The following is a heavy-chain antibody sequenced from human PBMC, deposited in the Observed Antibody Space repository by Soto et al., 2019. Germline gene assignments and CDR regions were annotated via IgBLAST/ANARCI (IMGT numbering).Heavy chain of an antibody. D-gene: IGHD6-19*01. V-gene: IGHV6-1*01. CDR3: ARDPGIAVAAQIYYYYGMDV. Sequence: SQTLSLTCAISGDSVSSNSAAWNWIRQSPSRGLEWLGRTYYRPKWYNDYAVSVKSRVTINPDTSKNQFSLQLNSVTPEDTAVYYCARDPGIAVAAQIYYYYGMDVWGQGTTVTVSS. CDR2: TYYRPKWYN. J-gene: IGHJ6*02. CDR1: GDSVSSNSAA.